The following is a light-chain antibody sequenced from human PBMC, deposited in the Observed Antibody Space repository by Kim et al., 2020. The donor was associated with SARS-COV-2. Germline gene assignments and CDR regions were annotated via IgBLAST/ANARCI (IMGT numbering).Light chain of an antibody. Sequence: PGKTARITCGGKNIGSKSVHWYQQKTGQAPVLVIYYDSDRPSGIPERFSCSNSGNTATLTISRVEAGDEADYYCQVWDSSSDLSYVFGTGTKVTVL. V-gene: IGLV3-21*04. CDR3: QVWDSSSDLSYV. J-gene: IGLJ1*01. CDR2: YDS. CDR1: NIGSKS.